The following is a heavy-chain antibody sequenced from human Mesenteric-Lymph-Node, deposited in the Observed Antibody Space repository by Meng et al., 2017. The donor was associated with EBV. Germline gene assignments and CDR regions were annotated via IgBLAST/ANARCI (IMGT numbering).Heavy chain of an antibody. CDR2: NHYSGGT. D-gene: IGHD2-8*01. V-gene: IGHV4-39*01. CDR3: ARHGGGYPVYFGY. J-gene: IGHJ4*02. Sequence: QLQLQWSGPGLVKPSETLSLTCTVSGGSISDSSYYWGWIRQPPGKGMEWIGSNHYSGGTFYNPSLKSRVTISLDTSKDQLSLKLNSVTATDTAVYYCARHGGGYPVYFGYWGQGTLVTVSS. CDR1: GGSISDSSYY.